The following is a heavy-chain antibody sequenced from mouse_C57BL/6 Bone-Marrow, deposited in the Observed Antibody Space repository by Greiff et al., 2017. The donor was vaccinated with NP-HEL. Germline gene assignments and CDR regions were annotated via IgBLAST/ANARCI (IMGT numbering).Heavy chain of an antibody. V-gene: IGHV1-82*01. CDR3: ARWLLRPYWYFDV. Sequence: VKLMESGPELVKPGASVKISCKASGYAFSSSWMNWVKQRPGKGLEWIGRIYPGDGDTNYNGKFKGKATLTADKSSSSAYMQLSSLTSEDSAVYFCARWLLRPYWYFDVWGTGTTVTVSS. J-gene: IGHJ1*03. D-gene: IGHD2-3*01. CDR2: IYPGDGDT. CDR1: GYAFSSSW.